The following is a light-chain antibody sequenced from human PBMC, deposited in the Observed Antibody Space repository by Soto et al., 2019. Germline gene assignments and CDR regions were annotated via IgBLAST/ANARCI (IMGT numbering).Light chain of an antibody. V-gene: IGLV1-44*01. Sequence: QSVLTQPPPASGTPGQRVTISCSGSSSNIGTNNVNWYQQLPGTAPKLLIYNNNQRPSGVPDRFSGSKSGTSASLAISGLQSEDEADYYCASWDDGLNGWVFGGGTKLTVL. J-gene: IGLJ3*02. CDR1: SSNIGTNN. CDR2: NNN. CDR3: ASWDDGLNGWV.